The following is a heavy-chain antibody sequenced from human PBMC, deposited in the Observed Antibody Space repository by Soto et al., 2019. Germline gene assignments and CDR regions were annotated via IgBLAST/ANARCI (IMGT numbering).Heavy chain of an antibody. Sequence: GGSLRLSCAASGFTFSSYAMSWVRQAPGKGLEWVSAISGSGGSTYYADSVKGRFTISRDNSKNTLYLQMNSLRAEDTAVYYCAKARVDIVATIQDYWGQGTLVTVSS. V-gene: IGHV3-23*01. D-gene: IGHD5-12*01. CDR3: AKARVDIVATIQDY. CDR2: ISGSGGST. J-gene: IGHJ4*02. CDR1: GFTFSSYA.